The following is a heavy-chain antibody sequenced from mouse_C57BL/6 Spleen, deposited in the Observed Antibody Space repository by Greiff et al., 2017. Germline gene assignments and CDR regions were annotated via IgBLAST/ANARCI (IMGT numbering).Heavy chain of an antibody. Sequence: EVKLVESGGGLVKPGGSLKLSCAASGFTFSDYGMHWVRQAPEKGLEWVAYIISGSSTIYYADTVKGRFTISRDNAKNTLFLQMTSLRSEDTAMYYCARNGYFDVWGTGTTVTVSS. CDR3: ARNGYFDV. CDR1: GFTFSDYG. J-gene: IGHJ1*03. V-gene: IGHV5-17*01. CDR2: IISGSSTI.